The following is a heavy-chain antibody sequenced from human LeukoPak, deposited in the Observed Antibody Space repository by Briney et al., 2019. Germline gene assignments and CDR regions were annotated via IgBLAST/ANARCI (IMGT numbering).Heavy chain of an antibody. V-gene: IGHV1-8*01. J-gene: IGHJ6*02. CDR3: ARLASSSWPLYYCYGMDV. CDR2: MNPNNGNT. Sequence: GASVKVSCRASGYTFTSYDINWVRQATGQGLEWMGWMNPNNGNTGYAQKFQGRVTMTRSTSISTAYMELSSLRSEDTAVYYCARLASSSWPLYYCYGMDVWGQGTTVTVSS. CDR1: GYTFTSYD. D-gene: IGHD6-13*01.